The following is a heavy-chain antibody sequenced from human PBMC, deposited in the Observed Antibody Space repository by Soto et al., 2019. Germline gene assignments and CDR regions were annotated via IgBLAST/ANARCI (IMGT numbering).Heavy chain of an antibody. J-gene: IGHJ4*02. CDR2: IYWDDDK. D-gene: IGHD1-26*01. CDR3: AHSNPTSGSPTRRGFDY. Sequence: QITLKESGPPLVKPTQTLTLTCTFSGFSLSTSGVGVGWIRQPPGKALEWLALIYWDDDKRYSPSLKSRLTITKDTSKNQVVLTMTNMDPVDTATYYCAHSNPTSGSPTRRGFDYWGQGTLVTVSS. V-gene: IGHV2-5*02. CDR1: GFSLSTSGVG.